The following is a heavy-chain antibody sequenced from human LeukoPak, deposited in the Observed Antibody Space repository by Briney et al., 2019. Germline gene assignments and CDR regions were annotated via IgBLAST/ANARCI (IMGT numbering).Heavy chain of an antibody. Sequence: SVKVSCKASGGTFSSYAISWVRQAPGQGLEWMGRIIPIFGTANYAQKFQGRVTITTNESTSTAYMELSSLRSEDTAVYYCARSLRYCSGGSCYWLYYFDYWGQGTLVTVSS. CDR2: IIPIFGTA. J-gene: IGHJ4*02. D-gene: IGHD2-15*01. CDR3: ARSLRYCSGGSCYWLYYFDY. CDR1: GGTFSSYA. V-gene: IGHV1-69*05.